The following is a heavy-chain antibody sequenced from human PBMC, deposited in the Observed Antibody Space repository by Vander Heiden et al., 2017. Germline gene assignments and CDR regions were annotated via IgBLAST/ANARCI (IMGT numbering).Heavy chain of an antibody. CDR2: IFANDEK. CDR1: GFSLSNARMG. Sequence: QVTLKESGPVLVKPTETLTLTCTVSGFSLSNARMGASWIRQPPGKALEWLAHIFANDEKAYSTSLKSRLTISKDTSKSQVVLTMTNMDPVDTATYYCARIAEMVVTANQYYYYYYGMDVWGQGTTVTVSS. J-gene: IGHJ6*02. D-gene: IGHD2-21*02. V-gene: IGHV2-26*01. CDR3: ARIAEMVVTANQYYYYYYGMDV.